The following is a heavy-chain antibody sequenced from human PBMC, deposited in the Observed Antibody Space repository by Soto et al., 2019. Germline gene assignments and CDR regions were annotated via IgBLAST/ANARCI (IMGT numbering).Heavy chain of an antibody. CDR2: NSAYNGNT. Sequence: QVQLVQSGAEVKKPGASVKVSCKASGYTFTSYGISWVRQAPGQGLEWMGWNSAYNGNTNYAQKVQGSVTMTTDTPTSTAYMELRSLGSDDTAVYYCASDVLVDSRSWYFDSWGQGTLVTVSS. CDR3: ASDVLVDSRSWYFDS. CDR1: GYTFTSYG. J-gene: IGHJ4*02. V-gene: IGHV1-18*01. D-gene: IGHD6-13*01.